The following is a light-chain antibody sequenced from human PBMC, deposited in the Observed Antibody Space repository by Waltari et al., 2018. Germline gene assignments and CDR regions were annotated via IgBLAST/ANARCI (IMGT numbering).Light chain of an antibody. CDR3: CSYAGSSTFYV. Sequence: SALTQPASVSGSTGQPITISCTGTSSDAGSYNLVSWYQQHPGKAPKLMIYEGSKLPSGVSNRFSGSKSGNTASLTISGLQAEDEADYYCCSYAGSSTFYVFGTGTKVTVL. CDR2: EGS. CDR1: SSDAGSYNL. V-gene: IGLV2-23*03. J-gene: IGLJ1*01.